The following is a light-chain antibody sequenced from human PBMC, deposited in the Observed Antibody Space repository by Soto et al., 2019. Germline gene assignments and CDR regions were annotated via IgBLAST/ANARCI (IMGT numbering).Light chain of an antibody. CDR2: EVT. J-gene: IGLJ1*01. Sequence: QSALTQPASVSGSPGQSITLSCTGTTSDVGGYHFVSWYQQHSGKAPKLMIYEVTNRPSGVSDRFSGSKSGNTASLTISGLQAEDEADYYCYSYTTTSTYVFGSGTKVTVL. CDR1: TSDVGGYHF. V-gene: IGLV2-14*01. CDR3: YSYTTTSTYV.